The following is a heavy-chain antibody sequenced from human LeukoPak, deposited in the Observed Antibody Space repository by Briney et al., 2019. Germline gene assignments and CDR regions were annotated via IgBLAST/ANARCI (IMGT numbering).Heavy chain of an antibody. CDR3: ARKDGDL. CDR2: IYYSGDT. CDR1: GGSISNYH. J-gene: IGHJ5*02. V-gene: IGHV4-59*08. Sequence: SETLSLTCTVSGGSISNYHWSWIRQSPGKGLEWIGYIYYSGDTSYNPSLKSRLTISLDTSKNQVSLRLSSVTAADTAVYHCARKDGDLWGQGTLVTVSS.